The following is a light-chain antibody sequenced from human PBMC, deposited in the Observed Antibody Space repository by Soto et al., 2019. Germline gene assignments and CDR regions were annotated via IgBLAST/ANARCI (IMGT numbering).Light chain of an antibody. CDR3: QQHNNWPPFT. J-gene: IGKJ3*01. CDR1: QGVGSD. V-gene: IGKV3-15*01. Sequence: EIVMTQSPVTLSASPGERVTLSCRASQGVGSDVAWYQQKPGQAPGLLIYGASIREVGVPARFSGSGSGTEFTLTISSLQSEDFAVYYCQQHNNWPPFTYGPGTIVDIK. CDR2: GAS.